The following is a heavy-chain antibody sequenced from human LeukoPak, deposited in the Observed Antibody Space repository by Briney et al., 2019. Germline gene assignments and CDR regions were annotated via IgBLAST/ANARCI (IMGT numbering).Heavy chain of an antibody. V-gene: IGHV1-3*01. J-gene: IGHJ4*02. Sequence: GASVKVSCKASGYTFTSYAMHWVRQAPGQGLEWMGWINAGNGNTKYSQKFQGRVTITRDTSASTAYMELSSLRSEDTAVYYCARDPGMIVNFDYWGQGTLVTVSS. CDR1: GYTFTSYA. D-gene: IGHD3-22*01. CDR3: ARDPGMIVNFDY. CDR2: INAGNGNT.